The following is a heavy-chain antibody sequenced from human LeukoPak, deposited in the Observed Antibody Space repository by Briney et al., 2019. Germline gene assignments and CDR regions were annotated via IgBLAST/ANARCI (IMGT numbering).Heavy chain of an antibody. Sequence: ASVKVSCKASGGTFSSYAISWVRQAPGQGLEWMGRINPNSGGTNYAQKFQGRVTMTRDTSISTAYMELSRLRSDDTAVYYCARDVDDYGDMYYFDYWGQGTLVTVSS. CDR3: ARDVDDYGDMYYFDY. J-gene: IGHJ4*02. CDR2: INPNSGGT. CDR1: GGTFSSYA. D-gene: IGHD4-17*01. V-gene: IGHV1-2*06.